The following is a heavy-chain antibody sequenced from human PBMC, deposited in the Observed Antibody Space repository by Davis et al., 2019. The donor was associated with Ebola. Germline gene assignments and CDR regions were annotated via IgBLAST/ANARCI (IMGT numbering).Heavy chain of an antibody. CDR3: ARRSNSPFDY. CDR1: GGSFSAYY. CDR2: IDHSGST. J-gene: IGHJ4*02. Sequence: MPSETLSLTCAVYGGSFSAYYWTWIRQPPGKGLEWIGEIDHSGSTNYNPALKSRVTISVDTSKNHFSLKLSSVTAEDTAVYYCARRSNSPFDYWGQGTLVTVSS. D-gene: IGHD6-6*01. V-gene: IGHV4-34*01.